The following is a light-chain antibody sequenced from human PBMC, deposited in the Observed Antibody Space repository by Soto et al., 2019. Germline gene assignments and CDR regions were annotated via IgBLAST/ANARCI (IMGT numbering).Light chain of an antibody. CDR2: AAS. V-gene: IGKV3-15*01. Sequence: EIVMTQSPATLSVSPGERATLSCRASQSVSSSVAWYQQIPGQAPRLLIFAASTRATGVPPRFSGSGSGTEFTLTISSLQSEDFAVYYCQQYNNWPPWTFGQGTKLEIK. CDR1: QSVSSS. CDR3: QQYNNWPPWT. J-gene: IGKJ1*01.